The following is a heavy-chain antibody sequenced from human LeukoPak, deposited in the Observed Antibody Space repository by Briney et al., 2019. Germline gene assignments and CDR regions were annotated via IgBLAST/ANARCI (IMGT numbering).Heavy chain of an antibody. CDR3: ARRYYGSGSQIDY. CDR2: ISSSSSTI. Sequence: GGSLRLSCAASGFTFSSYSMNWVRQAPGKGLEWVSYISSSSSTIYYADSEKGRFTISRDNAKNSLYLQMNSLRAEDTAVYYCARRYYGSGSQIDYWGQGTLVTVSS. D-gene: IGHD3-10*01. J-gene: IGHJ4*02. V-gene: IGHV3-48*04. CDR1: GFTFSSYS.